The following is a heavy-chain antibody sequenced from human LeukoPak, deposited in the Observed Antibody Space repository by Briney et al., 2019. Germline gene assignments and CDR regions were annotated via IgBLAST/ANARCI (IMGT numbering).Heavy chain of an antibody. CDR2: IIPIFGTA. V-gene: IGHV1-69*13. Sequence: SVTVSCKASGGTFSSYAISWVRQAPGQGLEWMGGIIPIFGTANYAQKFQGRVTITADESTSTAYMELSSLRSEDTAVYYCARPHYDSSGYYRPVGAFDIWGQGTMVTVSS. CDR3: ARPHYDSSGYYRPVGAFDI. D-gene: IGHD3-22*01. J-gene: IGHJ3*02. CDR1: GGTFSSYA.